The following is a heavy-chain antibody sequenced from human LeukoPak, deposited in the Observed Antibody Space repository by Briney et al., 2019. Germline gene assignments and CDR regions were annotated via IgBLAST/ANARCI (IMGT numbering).Heavy chain of an antibody. Sequence: GGSLRLSCAASGFTFSNYTMNWVRQAPGKGLEWVSAISGSGGSTYYADSVKGRFTISRDNSKNTLYLQMNSLRAEDTAVYYCAKPPGTGYLSDYWGQGTLVTVSS. J-gene: IGHJ4*02. D-gene: IGHD3/OR15-3a*01. CDR2: ISGSGGST. CDR1: GFTFSNYT. CDR3: AKPPGTGYLSDY. V-gene: IGHV3-23*01.